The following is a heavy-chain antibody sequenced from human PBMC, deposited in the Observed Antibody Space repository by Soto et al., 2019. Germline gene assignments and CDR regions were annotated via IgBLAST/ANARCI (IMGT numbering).Heavy chain of an antibody. CDR3: ARESHDILTGPPWVWYFDL. Sequence: QVQLQQWGAGPLRPLETLSLTCGVSGGSFSGYYWDWIRQSPGKGLEWIGEINDRGSINYNPSLKSRVSISVDTSKNHYSLKLRSVTAADTAVYYCARESHDILTGPPWVWYFDLWGRGTLVTVSS. CDR2: INDRGSI. V-gene: IGHV4-34*01. CDR1: GGSFSGYY. D-gene: IGHD3-9*01. J-gene: IGHJ2*01.